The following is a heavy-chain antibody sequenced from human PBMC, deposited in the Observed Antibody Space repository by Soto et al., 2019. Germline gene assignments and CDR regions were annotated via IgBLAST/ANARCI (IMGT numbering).Heavy chain of an antibody. D-gene: IGHD5-12*01. Sequence: PGGSLRLSCAASGFTFSSYAMHWVRRAPGKGLEWVAVISYDGSNKYYADSVKGRFTISRDNSKNTLYLQMNSLRAEDTAVYYCARDQGRDGYNYPYYYGMDVWGQGTTVTVSS. CDR3: ARDQGRDGYNYPYYYGMDV. J-gene: IGHJ6*02. CDR1: GFTFSSYA. V-gene: IGHV3-30-3*01. CDR2: ISYDGSNK.